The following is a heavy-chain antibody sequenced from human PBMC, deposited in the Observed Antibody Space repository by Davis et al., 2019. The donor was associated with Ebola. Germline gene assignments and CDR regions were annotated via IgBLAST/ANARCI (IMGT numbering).Heavy chain of an antibody. CDR1: GFTFSNYG. J-gene: IGHJ3*02. CDR2: IWYDGSHE. Sequence: GESLKISCTASGFTFSNYGMHWVRQAPGKGLEWVAHIWYDGSHEYYADSVKGRFTISRDNSKNTLYLQMNSLRAEDTAVYYCARAGLRGACNIWGQGTMVTVSS. CDR3: ARAGLRGACNI. V-gene: IGHV3-33*01. D-gene: IGHD5-12*01.